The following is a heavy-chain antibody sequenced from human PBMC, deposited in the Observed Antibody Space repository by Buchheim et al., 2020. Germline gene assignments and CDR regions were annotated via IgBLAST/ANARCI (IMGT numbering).Heavy chain of an antibody. J-gene: IGHJ3*01. V-gene: IGHV4-34*01. CDR3: ARGPAPLSDFWSGFGGAFDV. CDR2: ITHSGST. D-gene: IGHD3-3*01. CDR1: PGSFSGYY. Sequence: QVQLQQWGAGLLKPSETLSLTCAAYPGSFSGYYWTWIRQPPGKGLEWIGEITHSGSTNYNASLKSRVTISLDTSKKQFSLKVTSVTAADTAVYYCARGPAPLSDFWSGFGGAFDVWGQRT.